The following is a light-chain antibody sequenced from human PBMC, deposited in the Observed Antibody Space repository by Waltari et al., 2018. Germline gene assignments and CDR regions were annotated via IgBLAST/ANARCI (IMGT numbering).Light chain of an antibody. V-gene: IGLV2-11*01. CDR1: SSDIGGYIY. CDR2: EVS. Sequence: QAALTQPRSVSGSSGQSVTISCTGTSSDIGGYIYVSWYQQHPGTAPKLMIYEVSKRPSGVSDRFSGSKSGNTASLTISGLQAEDEADYYCSSYAGSNTDVFGSGTKLTVL. CDR3: SSYAGSNTDV. J-gene: IGLJ6*01.